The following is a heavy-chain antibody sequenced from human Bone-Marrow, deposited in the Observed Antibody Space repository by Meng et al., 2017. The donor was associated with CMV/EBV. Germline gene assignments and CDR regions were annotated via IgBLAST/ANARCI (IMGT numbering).Heavy chain of an antibody. J-gene: IGHJ6*02. CDR2: IYYSGST. V-gene: IGHV4-39*07. CDR3: ARDGRYYDFWSGYTLMDV. Sequence: SEILSLTCTVSGGSISSSSYYWGWIRQPPGKGLEWIGSIYYSGSTYYNPSLKSRVTISVDTSKNQFSLKLSSVTAADTAVYYCARDGRYYDFWSGYTLMDVWGQGTTVTVSS. CDR1: GGSISSSSYY. D-gene: IGHD3-3*01.